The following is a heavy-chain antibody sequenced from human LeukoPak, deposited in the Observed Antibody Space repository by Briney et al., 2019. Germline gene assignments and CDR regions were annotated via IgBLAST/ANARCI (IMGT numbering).Heavy chain of an antibody. D-gene: IGHD3-22*01. V-gene: IGHV3-23*01. J-gene: IGHJ4*02. CDR2: LSGSGGST. CDR1: GFTSSSYA. Sequence: GGSLRLSCAASGFTSSSYAMSWVRQAPGKGLEWVSALSGSGGSTYYADSVKGRFTISRDNSKNTLYLQMGSLRAEDMAVYYCARGSRNYYDSSGYYYYWGQGTLVTVSS. CDR3: ARGSRNYYDSSGYYYY.